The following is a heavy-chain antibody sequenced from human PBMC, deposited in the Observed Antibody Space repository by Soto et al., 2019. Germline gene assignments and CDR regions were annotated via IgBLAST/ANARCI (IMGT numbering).Heavy chain of an antibody. D-gene: IGHD3-3*01. V-gene: IGHV4-34*01. J-gene: IGHJ4*02. CDR2: INHSGST. CDR1: GGSFSGYY. Sequence: SETLSLTCAVYGGSFSGYYWSWIRQPPGKGLEWIGEINHSGSTNYNPSLKSRVTISVDTSKNQFSLKLSSVTAADTAVYYCARGPLDWLNIISYDYWGQGALVTVSS. CDR3: ARGPLDWLNIISYDY.